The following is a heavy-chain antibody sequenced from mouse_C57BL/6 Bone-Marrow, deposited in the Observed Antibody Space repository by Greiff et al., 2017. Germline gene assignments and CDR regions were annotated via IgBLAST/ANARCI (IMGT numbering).Heavy chain of an antibody. CDR2: IYPGDGDT. V-gene: IGHV1-82*01. D-gene: IGHD2-2*01. Sequence: VQLQQSGPELVKPGASVKISCKASGYAFSSSWMNWVKQRPGKGLEWIGRIYPGDGDTNYNGKFKGKATLTADKSSSTAYMQLSSLTSEDSAVYFCALWLRLGYYFDYWGQGTTLTVSS. CDR3: ALWLRLGYYFDY. CDR1: GYAFSSSW. J-gene: IGHJ2*01.